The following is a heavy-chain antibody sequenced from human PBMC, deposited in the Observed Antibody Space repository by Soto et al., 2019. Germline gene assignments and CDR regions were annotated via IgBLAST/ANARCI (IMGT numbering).Heavy chain of an antibody. D-gene: IGHD2-8*01. Sequence: QVQLVQSGGEVKKPGASVKVSCKASGYTFTNYGISWVRQAPGQGLEWMGWINVYNGNTKYAPKVQGRVTMTTDTSXXXXYXEXRXLXXXXTXXXXCXRGVGSXIYXNQYNWFDPWGQGTLVTVSS. V-gene: IGHV1-18*01. CDR3: XRGVGSXIYXNQYNWFDP. J-gene: IGHJ5*02. CDR1: GYTFTNYG. CDR2: INVYNGNT.